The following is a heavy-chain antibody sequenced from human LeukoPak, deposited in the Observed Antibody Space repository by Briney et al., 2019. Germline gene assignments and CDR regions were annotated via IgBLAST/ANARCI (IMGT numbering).Heavy chain of an antibody. CDR2: ISSSSSYI. CDR1: GFTFSSYS. J-gene: IGHJ4*02. V-gene: IGHV3-21*01. Sequence: GGSLRLSCAASGFTFSSYSMNWVRQAPGKGLVWVSSISSSSSYIYYADSVKGRFTISRDNAKNSLYLQMNSLRAEDTAVYYCAREGDDSSGYYYVSYWGQGTLVTVSS. D-gene: IGHD3-22*01. CDR3: AREGDDSSGYYYVSY.